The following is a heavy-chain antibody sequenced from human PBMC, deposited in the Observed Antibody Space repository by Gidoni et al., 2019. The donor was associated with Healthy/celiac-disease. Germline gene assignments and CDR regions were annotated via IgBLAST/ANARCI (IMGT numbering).Heavy chain of an antibody. Sequence: QVQLVESGGGLVQPGRSLRLSCAASGFTFRSYGMHWVRQAPGKGLEWVAVISYDGSNKYYADSVKGRFTISRDNSKNTLYLQMNSLRAEDTAVYYCANDGSGSPPYYGMDVWGQGTTVTVSS. CDR2: ISYDGSNK. J-gene: IGHJ6*02. CDR3: ANDGSGSPPYYGMDV. CDR1: GFTFRSYG. D-gene: IGHD3-10*01. V-gene: IGHV3-30*18.